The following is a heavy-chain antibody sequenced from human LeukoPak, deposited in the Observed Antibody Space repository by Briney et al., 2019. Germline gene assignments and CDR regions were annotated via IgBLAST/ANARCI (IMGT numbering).Heavy chain of an antibody. CDR1: GYSFTSYW. Sequence: GESLKISCKGSGYSFTSYWIAWVRQMPGKGLEWMGIIYPGDSDTRYSPSFQGQVTISADKSISTAYLQWSSLKASDTAMYYCARHGLQEYSSGWYVDYWGQGTLVTVSS. CDR3: ARHGLQEYSSGWYVDY. V-gene: IGHV5-51*01. CDR2: IYPGDSDT. D-gene: IGHD6-19*01. J-gene: IGHJ4*02.